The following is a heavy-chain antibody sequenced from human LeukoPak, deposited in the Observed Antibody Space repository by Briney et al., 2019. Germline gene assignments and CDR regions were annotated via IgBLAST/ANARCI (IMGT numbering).Heavy chain of an antibody. V-gene: IGHV3-74*01. D-gene: IGHD3-16*02. CDR1: GFTFSSYW. CDR2: INSDGSST. J-gene: IGHJ4*02. CDR3: ASGYVWGSYRSLSSDY. Sequence: GGSLRLSCAASGFTFSSYWMHWVRQAPGKGLVWVSRINSDGSSTSYADSVKGRFTISRDNSKNTLYLQMNSLRAEDTAVYYCASGYVWGSYRSLSSDYWGQGTLVTVSS.